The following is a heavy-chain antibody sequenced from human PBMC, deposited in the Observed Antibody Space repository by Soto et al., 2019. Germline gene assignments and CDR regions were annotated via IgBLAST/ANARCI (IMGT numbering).Heavy chain of an antibody. CDR2: ISAYNGNT. J-gene: IGHJ6*02. CDR3: ARDGPPYYDFWSVTGGMDV. CDR1: GYTFTSYG. D-gene: IGHD3-3*01. V-gene: IGHV1-18*01. Sequence: QVQLVQSGAEVKKPGASVKVSCKASGYTFTSYGISWVRQAPGQGLEWMGWISAYNGNTNYAQKLQGRVTMTTDTSTSTAYMELRRLRSDDTAVYYCARDGPPYYDFWSVTGGMDVWGQGTTVTVSS.